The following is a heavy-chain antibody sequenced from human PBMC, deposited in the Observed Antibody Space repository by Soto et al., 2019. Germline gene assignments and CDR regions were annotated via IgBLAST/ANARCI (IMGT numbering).Heavy chain of an antibody. V-gene: IGHV3-15*06. J-gene: IGHJ4*02. D-gene: IGHD3-3*01. CDR3: TTKEC. Sequence: VGSLSLSCTASGFTFSDAWMTWVRQAPGKGLEWVGLIKSKVDGGTAQTAAPVNDRFTISRDDSKNTVYLQITRLKIEDTAFYYCTTKECGGQGTLVTVSA. CDR1: GFTFSDAW. CDR2: IKSKVDGGTA.